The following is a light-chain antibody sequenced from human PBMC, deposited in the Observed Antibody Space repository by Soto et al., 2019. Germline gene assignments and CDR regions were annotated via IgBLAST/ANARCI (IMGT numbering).Light chain of an antibody. J-gene: IGKJ4*01. CDR3: QQRSIWLLT. V-gene: IGKV3-11*01. CDR1: QSVSRY. Sequence: EIVLTQSPATLSLSPGERATLSCRASQSVSRYLAWYQQKPGQAPRLLIYDKSNRATGIPTRCSGSGSGTDFILTISRLEPEDFAFYYCQQRSIWLLTFGGGTKVEIK. CDR2: DKS.